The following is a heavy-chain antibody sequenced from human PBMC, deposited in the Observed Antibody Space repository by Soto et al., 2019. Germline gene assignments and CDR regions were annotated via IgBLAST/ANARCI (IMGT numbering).Heavy chain of an antibody. CDR1: GYSSSNYY. CDR3: ASVTTIWSN. Sequence: QVQVVQSGAEVKEPGASVKVSCKASGYSSSNYYTHWVRQAPGQGLEWMGIVNPYGASSNYAQSFQGRVTLTRETSTNTDYMDLSRLTSDDTAVYYCASVTTIWSNWGQGTRVTVSS. D-gene: IGHD2-21*02. CDR2: VNPYGASS. V-gene: IGHV1-46*01. J-gene: IGHJ4*02.